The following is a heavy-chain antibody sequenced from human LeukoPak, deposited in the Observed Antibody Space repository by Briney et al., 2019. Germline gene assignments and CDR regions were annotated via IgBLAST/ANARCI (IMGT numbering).Heavy chain of an antibody. D-gene: IGHD3-3*02. Sequence: PGGSLRLSCAASGFTFSSYAMSWVRQAPGKGLEWVAVIWYDGSNKYYADSVKGRFTISRDNSKNTLYLQMNSLRAEDTAVYYCARDLATYYYYYYGMDVWGQGTTVTVSS. V-gene: IGHV3-33*08. CDR1: GFTFSSYA. CDR2: IWYDGSNK. J-gene: IGHJ6*02. CDR3: ARDLATYYYYYYGMDV.